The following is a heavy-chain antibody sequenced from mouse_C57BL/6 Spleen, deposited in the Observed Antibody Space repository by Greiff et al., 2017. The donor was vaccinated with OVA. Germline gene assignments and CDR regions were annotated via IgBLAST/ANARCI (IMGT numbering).Heavy chain of an antibody. D-gene: IGHD1-1*01. CDR1: GFSLTSYG. J-gene: IGHJ1*03. V-gene: IGHV2-5*01. CDR3: AKSGGFTTVVASYWYFDV. Sequence: VKLMESGPGLVQPSQSLSITCTVSGFSLTSYGVHWVRQSPGKGLEWLGVIWRGGSTDYNAAFMSRLSITKDNSKSQVFFKMNSLQADDTAIYYCAKSGGFTTVVASYWYFDVWGTGTTVTVSS. CDR2: IWRGGST.